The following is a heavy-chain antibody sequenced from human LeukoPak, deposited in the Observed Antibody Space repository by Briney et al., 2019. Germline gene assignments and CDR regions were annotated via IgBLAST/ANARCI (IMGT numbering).Heavy chain of an antibody. CDR1: GYTFTSYY. D-gene: IGHD3-3*01. CDR3: ARTLWSGYYYDY. J-gene: IGHJ4*02. V-gene: IGHV1-46*01. CDR2: INPSGGST. Sequence: GASVKVSCKASGYTFTSYYMHWVRQAPGQGLEWMGIINPSGGSTSYAQKFQGRVAMTRDTSTSTVYMELSSLRSEDTAVYYCARTLWSGYYYDYWGQGTLVTVSS.